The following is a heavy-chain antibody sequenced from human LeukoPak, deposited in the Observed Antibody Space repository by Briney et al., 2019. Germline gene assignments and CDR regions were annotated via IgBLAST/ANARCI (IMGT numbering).Heavy chain of an antibody. V-gene: IGHV1-18*01. CDR1: GYNFMSYG. J-gene: IGHJ3*02. D-gene: IGHD2-15*01. Sequence: ASVKVSCKASGYNFMSYGISWVRQAPGQGLEWMGWISAFNGNTNYAQNIQGRVTMTTDTSTSTAYMELRSLRSDDSAVYYCARDDLVVVVAGGDHHAFDIWGQGTMVTVSS. CDR3: ARDDLVVVVAGGDHHAFDI. CDR2: ISAFNGNT.